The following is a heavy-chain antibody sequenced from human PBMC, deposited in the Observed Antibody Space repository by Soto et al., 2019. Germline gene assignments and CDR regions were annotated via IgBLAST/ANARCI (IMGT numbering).Heavy chain of an antibody. J-gene: IGHJ4*02. CDR1: GFTFSSYG. Sequence: SLRLSCAASGFTFSSYGMHWVRQAPGKGLEWVAVISYDGSNKYYADSVKGRFTISRDNSKNTLYLQMNSLRAEDTAVYYCAKDPGGYCSGGSCYRNFDYWGQGTLVTVSS. V-gene: IGHV3-30*18. CDR2: ISYDGSNK. CDR3: AKDPGGYCSGGSCYRNFDY. D-gene: IGHD2-15*01.